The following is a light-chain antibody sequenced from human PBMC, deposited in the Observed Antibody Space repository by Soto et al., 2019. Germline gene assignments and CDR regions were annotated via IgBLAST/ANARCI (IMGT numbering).Light chain of an antibody. CDR2: GVS. J-gene: IGKJ1*01. CDR1: QSVRSSY. CDR3: QQYGTSPRT. V-gene: IGKV3-20*01. Sequence: EIVLTQSPGTLSLSPGERATLSCRASQSVRSSYLAWYQQKLGQAPRLLIYGVSNRATGIPDRFSGSGTGTDFTLTISRLESEDFALYYCQQYGTSPRTFGQGTKAEIK.